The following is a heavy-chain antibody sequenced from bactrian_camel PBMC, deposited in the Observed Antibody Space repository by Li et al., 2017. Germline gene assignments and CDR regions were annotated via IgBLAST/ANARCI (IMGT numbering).Heavy chain of an antibody. CDR3: ATADGSSWLPFDD. J-gene: IGHJ4*01. D-gene: IGHD6*01. Sequence: QLVESGGGLVQPGGSLRLSCAASEFTFSKYAMTWVRQAPGKGLEWVTGISSTGGSTHYADSVKGRFTVSRDDVKNTLYLQMNSLKTEDTAVYYCATADGSSWLPFDDWGQGTQVTVS. V-gene: IGHV3S31*01. CDR2: ISSTGGST. CDR1: EFTFSKYA.